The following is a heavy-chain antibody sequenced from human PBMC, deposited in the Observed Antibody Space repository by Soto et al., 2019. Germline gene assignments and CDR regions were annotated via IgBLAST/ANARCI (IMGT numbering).Heavy chain of an antibody. J-gene: IGHJ4*02. Sequence: SVKGRFTISRDNSKNTLYLQMNSLRAEDTAVYYCASGFRGGQGGVGFDFWGQGTLVTVSS. V-gene: IGHV3-30*07. CDR3: ASGFRGGQGGVGFDF. D-gene: IGHD3-16*01.